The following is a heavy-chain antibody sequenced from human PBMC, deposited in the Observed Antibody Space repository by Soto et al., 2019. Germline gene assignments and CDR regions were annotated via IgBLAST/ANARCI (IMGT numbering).Heavy chain of an antibody. D-gene: IGHD3-22*01. J-gene: IGHJ4*02. CDR1: GFTFSSYG. CDR2: ISYDGSNK. V-gene: IGHV3-30*18. Sequence: GGSLRLSCAASGFTFSSYGMHWVRQAPGKGLEWVAVISYDGSNKYYADSVKGRFTISRDNSKNTLYLQMNSLRAEDTAVYYCAKESFEYYYDSSGYPDYWGQGTLVTV. CDR3: AKESFEYYYDSSGYPDY.